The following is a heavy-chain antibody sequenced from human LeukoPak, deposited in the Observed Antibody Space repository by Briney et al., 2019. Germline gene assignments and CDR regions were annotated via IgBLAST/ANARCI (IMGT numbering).Heavy chain of an antibody. CDR1: GGSISSYY. J-gene: IGHJ5*02. CDR2: IYTSWST. CDR3: AREGDGAVDYDFWSGYPNWFDP. V-gene: IGHV4-4*07. Sequence: SETLSLTCTVSGGSISSYYWSWIRQPAGKGLEWIGRIYTSWSTNYNPSLKSRVTMSVDTSKNQFSLKLSSVTAADTAVYYCAREGDGAVDYDFWSGYPNWFDPWGQGTLVTVSS. D-gene: IGHD3-3*01.